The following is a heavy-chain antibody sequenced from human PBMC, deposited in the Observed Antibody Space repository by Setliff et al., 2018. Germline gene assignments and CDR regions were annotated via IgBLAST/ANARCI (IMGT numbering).Heavy chain of an antibody. CDR3: ARDVFDFRTGQAGP. D-gene: IGHD3-3*01. J-gene: IGHJ5*02. CDR1: GFIFDDYG. V-gene: IGHV3-20*04. CDR2: INWNGGST. Sequence: GSLRLSCAASGFIFDDYGMGWVRQVPGKGLEWVSGINWNGGSTSYADSVKGRFTISRDNAKNSLYLQMNSLRVEDTAFFYCARDVFDFRTGQAGPWGQGTLVTVSS.